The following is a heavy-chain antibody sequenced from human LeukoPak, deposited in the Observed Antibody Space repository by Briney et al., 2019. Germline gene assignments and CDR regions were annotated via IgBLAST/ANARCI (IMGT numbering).Heavy chain of an antibody. D-gene: IGHD3-10*01. CDR3: ARRPPGYYYYMDV. Sequence: PSETLSLTCTVSGGSISSYYWSWIRQPPGKGLEWIGYVYYSGSTNYNPSLKSRVTISVDTSKNQFSLKLSSVTAADTAVYYCARRPPGYYYYMDVWGKGTTVNVSS. J-gene: IGHJ6*03. CDR1: GGSISSYY. CDR2: VYYSGST. V-gene: IGHV4-59*01.